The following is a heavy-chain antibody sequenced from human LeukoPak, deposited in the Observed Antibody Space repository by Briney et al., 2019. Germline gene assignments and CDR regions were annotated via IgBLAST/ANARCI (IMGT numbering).Heavy chain of an antibody. V-gene: IGHV3-64*01. CDR1: GFTFSIYP. D-gene: IGHD3-10*01. J-gene: IGHJ6*02. CDR2: ITYNGGGT. Sequence: GESLKISCAASGFTFSIYPMHWVRQAPGKGLEYVSAITYNGGGTYYANSVKGRFTISRDNSKNTLYLQMGSLRAEDMAVYYCARARDYGSGTYYTDVWGQGTTVTVSS. CDR3: ARARDYGSGTYYTDV.